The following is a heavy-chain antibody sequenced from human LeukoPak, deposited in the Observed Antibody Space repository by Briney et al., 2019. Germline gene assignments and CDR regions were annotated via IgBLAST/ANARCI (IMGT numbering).Heavy chain of an antibody. D-gene: IGHD3-16*02. CDR1: GYTFTSYY. CDR3: ASYDYVWGSYRYRVAEDYFDY. J-gene: IGHJ4*02. V-gene: IGHV1-2*06. CDR2: INPNSGGT. Sequence: GASVKVSCKASGYTFTSYYMHWVRQAPGQGLEWMGRINPNSGGTNYAQKFQGRVTMTRDTSISTAYMELSRLRSDDTAVYYCASYDYVWGSYRYRVAEDYFDYSGQGTLVTVSS.